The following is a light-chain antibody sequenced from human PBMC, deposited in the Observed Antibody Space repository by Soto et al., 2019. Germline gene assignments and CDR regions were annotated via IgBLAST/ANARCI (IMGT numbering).Light chain of an antibody. CDR2: EVT. V-gene: IGLV2-14*01. CDR3: SSYTTSSTWV. CDR1: SSDVGGYNY. Sequence: QSALTQPASVSASPGQSVTISCAGTSSDVGGYNYVSWYQQRPGRAPKLMIYEVTYRPSGVSNRFSGSKSGNTASLTISGLQSEDEADYYCSSYTTSSTWVFGGGTKLTVL. J-gene: IGLJ3*02.